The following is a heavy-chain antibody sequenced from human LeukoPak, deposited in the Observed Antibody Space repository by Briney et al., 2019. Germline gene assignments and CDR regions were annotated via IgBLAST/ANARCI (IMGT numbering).Heavy chain of an antibody. V-gene: IGHV4-34*01. Sequence: PETLSLTCAVYGGSFSGYYWSWIRQPPGKGLEWIGEINHSGSTNYNPSLKSRVTISVDTSKNQFSLKLSSVTAADTAVYYCARGSSGWYSASWFDPWGQGTLVTVSS. D-gene: IGHD6-19*01. CDR2: INHSGST. CDR3: ARGSSGWYSASWFDP. J-gene: IGHJ5*02. CDR1: GGSFSGYY.